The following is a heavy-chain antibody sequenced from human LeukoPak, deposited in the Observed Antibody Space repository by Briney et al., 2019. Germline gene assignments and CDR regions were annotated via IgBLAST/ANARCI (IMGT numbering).Heavy chain of an antibody. CDR3: ARDWWGSFH. D-gene: IGHD2-21*01. V-gene: IGHV3-9*01. CDR2: ISWNSGNI. CDR1: GFTFDDYG. Sequence: GGSLRLSCAASGFTFDDYGMHWVRQPPGKGLEWVSGISWNSGNIGYADSVKGRFTISRDNAKNSLYLQMNSLRAEDTAVYYCARDWWGSFHWGQGTLVTVSS. J-gene: IGHJ4*02.